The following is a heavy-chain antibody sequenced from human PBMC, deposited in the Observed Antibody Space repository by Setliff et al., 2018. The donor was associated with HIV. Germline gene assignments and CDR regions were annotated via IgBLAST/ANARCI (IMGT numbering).Heavy chain of an antibody. V-gene: IGHV1-24*01. J-gene: IGHJ1*01. Sequence: ASVKVSCKVSGYTLTELSMHWVRQAPGKGLEWMGGFDPEDVETIYAQKFQGRVTMTEDTSTDTAYMELNSLRSEDTAVYYCATVRRYYYDSSGQEYFQHWGQGTLVTVSS. CDR1: GYTLTELS. D-gene: IGHD3-22*01. CDR3: ATVRRYYYDSSGQEYFQH. CDR2: FDPEDVET.